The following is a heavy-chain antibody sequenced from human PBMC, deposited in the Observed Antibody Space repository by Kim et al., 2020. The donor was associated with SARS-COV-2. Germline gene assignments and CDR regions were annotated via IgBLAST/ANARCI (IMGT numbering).Heavy chain of an antibody. J-gene: IGHJ6*02. Sequence: ASVKVSFKASGYTFTSYGISWVRQAPGQGLEWMGWISAYNGNTNYAQKLQGRVTMTTDTSTSTAYMELRSLRSDDTAVYYCAREARIAAAGYYYYGMDVWGQGTTVTVSS. CDR3: AREARIAAAGYYYYGMDV. V-gene: IGHV1-18*01. CDR2: ISAYNGNT. D-gene: IGHD6-13*01. CDR1: GYTFTSYG.